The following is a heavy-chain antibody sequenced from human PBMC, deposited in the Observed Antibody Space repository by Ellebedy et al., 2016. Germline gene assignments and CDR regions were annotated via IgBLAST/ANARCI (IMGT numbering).Heavy chain of an antibody. CDR1: GGSISSYY. CDR3: ARGRGYYYDCSGYWFDY. CDR2: IYYSGST. J-gene: IGHJ4*02. D-gene: IGHD3-22*01. Sequence: GSLRLXXTVSGGSISSYYWSWIRQPPGKGLEWIGYIYYSGSTNYNPSLKSRVTISVDTSKNQFSLKLSSVTAADTAVYYCARGRGYYYDCSGYWFDYWGQGTLVTVSS. V-gene: IGHV4-59*01.